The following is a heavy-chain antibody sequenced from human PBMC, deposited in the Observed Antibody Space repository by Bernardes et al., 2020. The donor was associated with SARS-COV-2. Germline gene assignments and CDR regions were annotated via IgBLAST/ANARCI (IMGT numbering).Heavy chain of an antibody. CDR1: GYTFTDHY. Sequence: ASVKVSCMASGYTFTDHYVHWVRQAPGQGLEWLGWITPNRGDTTYARKFQGRVTMTRDTSISTAYMEVSRLRSDDTAVYYCARDGSGWTPGGMDVWGQGTTVIVSS. CDR2: ITPNRGDT. J-gene: IGHJ6*02. D-gene: IGHD6-19*01. CDR3: ARDGSGWTPGGMDV. V-gene: IGHV1-2*02.